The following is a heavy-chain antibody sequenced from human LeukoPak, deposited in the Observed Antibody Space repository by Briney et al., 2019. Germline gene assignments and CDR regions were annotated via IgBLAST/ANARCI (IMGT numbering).Heavy chain of an antibody. J-gene: IGHJ5*02. CDR2: IYYSGST. Sequence: SETLSLTCTVWGGSISSYYWIWIRQPPGKGLEGIGYIYYSGSTNYNPSLKSPVTISVDTSKNQYSLKLSSVTAADTAVYYCARDVYSGYDGYNRFDPWGQGTLVTVSS. V-gene: IGHV4-59*01. CDR1: GGSISSYY. CDR3: ARDVYSGYDGYNRFDP. D-gene: IGHD5-12*01.